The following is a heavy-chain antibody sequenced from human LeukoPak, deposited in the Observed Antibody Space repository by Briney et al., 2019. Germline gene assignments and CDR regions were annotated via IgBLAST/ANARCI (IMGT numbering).Heavy chain of an antibody. V-gene: IGHV1-18*01. Sequence: GASVKVSCKASGYTFTSYGISWVRQAPGQGLEWMGWISAYNGNTNYAQKLQGRVTMTTDTSTSTAYMELRSLRSDDTAVYYCARVPVTIHPLRGAYHINWGQGTLVTVSS. CDR2: ISAYNGNT. D-gene: IGHD3-9*01. CDR3: ARVPVTIHPLRGAYHIN. CDR1: GYTFTSYG. J-gene: IGHJ4*02.